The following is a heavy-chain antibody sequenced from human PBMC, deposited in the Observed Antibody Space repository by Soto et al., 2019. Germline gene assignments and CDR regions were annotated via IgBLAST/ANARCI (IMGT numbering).Heavy chain of an antibody. Sequence: EVQLVESGGGLVQPGGSLRLSCAASGFTFSRYWMSWVRQAPGKGLEWVANIKPDGSEKYYVDSVRGRFTISSDNVENSLNLQMNSLRAEAAALYYCARDKARPLGYWGQGTLVTVS. V-gene: IGHV3-7*01. CDR2: IKPDGSEK. J-gene: IGHJ4*02. CDR3: ARDKARPLGY. D-gene: IGHD6-6*01. CDR1: GFTFSRYW.